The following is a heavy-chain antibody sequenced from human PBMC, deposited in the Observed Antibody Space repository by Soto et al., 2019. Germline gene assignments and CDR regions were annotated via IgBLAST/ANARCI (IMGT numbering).Heavy chain of an antibody. V-gene: IGHV1-18*01. CDR3: ARDPYHVLMVNAPNLYGMDV. CDR1: GYTFTTYD. J-gene: IGHJ6*02. CDR2: ISTYNGNT. D-gene: IGHD2-8*01. Sequence: GASVNVSCKASGYTFTTYDISWVRQAPGQVLEWMGRISTYNGNTNYPQSLQGRLTMTTDTSTTTAYMELRSLRSDDTAVYYCARDPYHVLMVNAPNLYGMDVWGQGTTVTVSS.